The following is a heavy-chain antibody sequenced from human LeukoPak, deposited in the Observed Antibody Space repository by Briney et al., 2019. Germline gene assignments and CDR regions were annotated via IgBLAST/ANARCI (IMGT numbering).Heavy chain of an antibody. D-gene: IGHD3-22*01. Sequence: GGSLRLSCAASGFTFSSYAMHSVRQAPGKGLEYISAISSNGGSTYYANSVKGRFTISRDNSKNTLYLQMGSLRAEDMAVYYCTRHGNGDDSSGYTDSWGQGSLVTVSS. CDR2: ISSNGGST. J-gene: IGHJ4*02. CDR1: GFTFSSYA. V-gene: IGHV3-64*01. CDR3: TRHGNGDDSSGYTDS.